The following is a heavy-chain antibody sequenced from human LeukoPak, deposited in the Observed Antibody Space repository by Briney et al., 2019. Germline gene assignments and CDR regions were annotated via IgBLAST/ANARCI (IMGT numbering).Heavy chain of an antibody. V-gene: IGHV3-30*18. Sequence: GGSLRLSCAASGFTFSSYGMHWVRQAPGKGLEWVAVISYGGSNKYYADSVKGRFTIFRDNSKNTLYLQMNSLRAEDTAVYYCAKDLGYCSSTSCSAGMDVWGQGTTVTVSS. CDR3: AKDLGYCSSTSCSAGMDV. CDR2: ISYGGSNK. CDR1: GFTFSSYG. D-gene: IGHD2-2*01. J-gene: IGHJ6*02.